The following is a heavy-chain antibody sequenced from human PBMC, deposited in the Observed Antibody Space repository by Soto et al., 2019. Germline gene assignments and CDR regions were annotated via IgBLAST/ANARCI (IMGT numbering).Heavy chain of an antibody. Sequence: PGESLKISCAASGFNFRSYAMSWVRQAPGKGLEWLSAISGSGSTTYFADSVKGRFNSSRDNSKNTLYLQMTDLRAEDTGVYFCAKGFRSLEWYSLAPFDYWGQGALVTVSS. D-gene: IGHD3-3*01. J-gene: IGHJ4*02. CDR3: AKGFRSLEWYSLAPFDY. V-gene: IGHV3-23*01. CDR2: ISGSGSTT. CDR1: GFNFRSYA.